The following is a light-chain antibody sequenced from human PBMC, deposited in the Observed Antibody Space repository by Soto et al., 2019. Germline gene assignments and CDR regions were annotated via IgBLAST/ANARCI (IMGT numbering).Light chain of an antibody. V-gene: IGKV3-15*01. CDR2: DTS. Sequence: DIVVTQSPSSLSASPGERVTISCRASQFVNSRLAWYQQRPGQVPRLLIYDTSTRAPGISARFSGSGSGTAFSLIISSRQSADFAVYYCQEYIPWPPVTFGPGTTVDIK. J-gene: IGKJ3*01. CDR3: QEYIPWPPVT. CDR1: QFVNSR.